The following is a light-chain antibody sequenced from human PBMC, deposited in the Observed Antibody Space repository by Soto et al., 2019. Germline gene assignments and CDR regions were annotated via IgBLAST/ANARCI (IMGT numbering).Light chain of an antibody. CDR3: KQYKEWPPFT. V-gene: IGKV3-15*01. CDR1: QYVSNK. CDR2: GAS. J-gene: IGKJ5*01. Sequence: EIVMTQSPATLSVSPGETATLSCRASQYVSNKVAWYQQKPGQAPSLLILGASNRATGVPARFSGAGARTEISLSLSSLQSVDFSLYYCKQYKEWPPFTFGQGTHWIL.